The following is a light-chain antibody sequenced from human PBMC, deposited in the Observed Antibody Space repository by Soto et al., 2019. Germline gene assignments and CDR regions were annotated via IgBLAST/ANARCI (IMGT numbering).Light chain of an antibody. J-gene: IGKJ4*01. V-gene: IGKV3-20*01. Sequence: DIVLTQSPGTLSLSPGERATLSCRASESVSDNYLAWYQQRSGQAPRLVIYGASSRASAVPDRFSGSGSGAYFTLTISRLEPDDFAVYYCQQYGSSPLTFGGGTKVEIK. CDR3: QQYGSSPLT. CDR2: GAS. CDR1: ESVSDNY.